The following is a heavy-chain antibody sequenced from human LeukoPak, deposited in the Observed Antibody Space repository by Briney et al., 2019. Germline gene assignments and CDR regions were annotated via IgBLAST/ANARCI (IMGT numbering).Heavy chain of an antibody. V-gene: IGHV3-7*01. Sequence: GGSLRLSCAASGFTFSGHWMSWVRQPPGKGLEWVANINQGGSDKYYVDSVKGRFTISRDNANNLLYLQMNSLRGEDTAVYYCTRDRSRAEDDWGQGTLVTVSS. CDR2: INQGGSDK. CDR1: GFTFSGHW. J-gene: IGHJ4*02. D-gene: IGHD1-14*01. CDR3: TRDRSRAEDD.